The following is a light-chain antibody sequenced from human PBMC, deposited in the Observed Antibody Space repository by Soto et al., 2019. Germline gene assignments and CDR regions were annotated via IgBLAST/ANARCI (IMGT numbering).Light chain of an antibody. CDR3: PQYNTYPLA. J-gene: IGKJ4*01. V-gene: IGKV1-5*03. CDR2: KAS. CDR1: QSITTW. Sequence: DIQMTQSPSTLSASVGERVTITCRASQSITTWLAWYQQKPGKAPKLLIYKASSLEGGVPSRFSGSGSGTEFNITISSLQPDDFATYYCPQYNTYPLAFGGGTTVEIK.